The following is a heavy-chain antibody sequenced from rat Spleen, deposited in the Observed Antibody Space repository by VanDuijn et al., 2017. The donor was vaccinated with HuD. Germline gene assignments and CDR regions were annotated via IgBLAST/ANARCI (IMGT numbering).Heavy chain of an antibody. J-gene: IGHJ2*01. CDR2: INYDGSRT. Sequence: EVQLVESGGGLVQPGRSLKVSCAASGFTFSDYYMAWVRQAPTKGLEWVATINYDGSRTYYRDSVKGRFTISRDNAKSTLYLQMDSLRSEDTATYYCTTDHSGEHYWGQGVMVTVSS. D-gene: IGHD1-1*01. CDR1: GFTFSDYY. V-gene: IGHV5-20*01. CDR3: TTDHSGEHY.